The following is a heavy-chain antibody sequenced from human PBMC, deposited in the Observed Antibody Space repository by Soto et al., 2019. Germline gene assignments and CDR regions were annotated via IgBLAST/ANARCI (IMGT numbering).Heavy chain of an antibody. CDR1: GFTFSSYW. Sequence: GGSLRLSCAASGFTFSSYWMHWVRQAPGKGLVWVSRINSDGGSTNYADSVKGRFTISRDNAKNTLYLQMSSLRAEDTAVYYCARDSPITMVRGVITHMDVWGKGTTVTVSS. V-gene: IGHV3-74*01. CDR2: INSDGGST. J-gene: IGHJ6*03. D-gene: IGHD3-10*01. CDR3: ARDSPITMVRGVITHMDV.